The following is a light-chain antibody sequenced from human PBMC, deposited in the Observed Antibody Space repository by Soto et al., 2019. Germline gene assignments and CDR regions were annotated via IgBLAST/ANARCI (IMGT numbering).Light chain of an antibody. J-gene: IGKJ5*01. CDR2: GAS. CDR3: QQYSNWPPIT. V-gene: IGKV3-20*01. Sequence: EIVLTQSPGTLSLSPGEIATLSFSASQSVNSSYLAWCQQKPAQAPRLLIYGASSRATGIPDRFSGSGSWTDFTLTISRLEPEDFAVYYCQQYSNWPPITFGQGTRLEIK. CDR1: QSVNSSY.